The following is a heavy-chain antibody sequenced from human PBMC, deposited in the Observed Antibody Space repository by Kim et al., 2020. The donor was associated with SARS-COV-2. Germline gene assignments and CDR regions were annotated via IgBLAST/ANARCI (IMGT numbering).Heavy chain of an antibody. J-gene: IGHJ5*01. CDR1: GGSISSSSYY. D-gene: IGHD5-18*01. CDR3: ARSNRWRLQSLFGY. Sequence: SETLSLTCTVSGGSISSSSYYWGWIRQPPGKGLEWIGSIYYSGSTYYNPSLKSRVTISVDTSKNQFSLKLSSVTAADTAVYYCARSNRWRLQSLFGYWG. V-gene: IGHV4-39*01. CDR2: IYYSGST.